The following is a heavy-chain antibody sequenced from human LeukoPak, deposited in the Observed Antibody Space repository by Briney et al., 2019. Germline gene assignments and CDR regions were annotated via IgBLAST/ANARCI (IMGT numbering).Heavy chain of an antibody. V-gene: IGHV1-2*02. D-gene: IGHD3-3*02. Sequence: ASVKVSCKASGYTFTGYYMHWVRQAPGQGLEWMGWINPNSGGTNYAQKFQGRVTMTRDTSISTAYMELSRLRSDDTAVYYCARDRGPFLEGNFDYWGQGTLVTVSS. CDR3: ARDRGPFLEGNFDY. CDR2: INPNSGGT. J-gene: IGHJ4*02. CDR1: GYTFTGYY.